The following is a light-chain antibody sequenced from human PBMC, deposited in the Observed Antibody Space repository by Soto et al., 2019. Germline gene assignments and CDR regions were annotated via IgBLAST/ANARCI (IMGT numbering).Light chain of an antibody. J-gene: IGKJ2*01. V-gene: IGKV3-20*01. CDR3: QQYASSVVYT. CDR2: AAS. Sequence: EIVLTQSPGTLSLSPGETATLSCRASQSLTTRYLACYQQKPGQAPRLLIYAASTRATGTQDSFSGSGSGTDFTFTISSLEPDDFAVYFCQQYASSVVYTFGQGTKLVIK. CDR1: QSLTTRY.